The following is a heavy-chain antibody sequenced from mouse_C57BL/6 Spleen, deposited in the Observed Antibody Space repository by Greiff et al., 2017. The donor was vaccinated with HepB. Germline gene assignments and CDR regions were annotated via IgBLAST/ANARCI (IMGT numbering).Heavy chain of an antibody. J-gene: IGHJ4*01. V-gene: IGHV1-50*01. CDR3: ARKRGYKYAMDY. D-gene: IGHD3-1*01. Sequence: QVQLQQPGAELVKPGASVKLSCKASGYTFTSYWMQWVKQRPGQGLEWIGEIDPSDSYTNYNQKFKGKATLTVDTSSSTAYMQLSSLTSEDSAVYYCARKRGYKYAMDYWGQGTSVTVSS. CDR1: GYTFTSYW. CDR2: IDPSDSYT.